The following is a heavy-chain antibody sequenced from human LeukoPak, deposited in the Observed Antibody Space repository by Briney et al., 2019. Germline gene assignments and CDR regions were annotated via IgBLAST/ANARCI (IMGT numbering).Heavy chain of an antibody. Sequence: PGGSLRLSCAASGFTFSTHGMHWVRQAPGKGLEWVAFIRYDGINKYYADSVKGRFTMSRDNSKNTLYLQMNSLRAEDTAVYYCAKERHPYGSGNYYAGDYWGQGTLVTVSS. CDR1: GFTFSTHG. CDR3: AKERHPYGSGNYYAGDY. J-gene: IGHJ4*02. CDR2: IRYDGINK. V-gene: IGHV3-30*02. D-gene: IGHD3-10*01.